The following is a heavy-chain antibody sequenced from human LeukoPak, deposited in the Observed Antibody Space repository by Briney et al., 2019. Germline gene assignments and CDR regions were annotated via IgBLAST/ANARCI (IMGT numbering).Heavy chain of an antibody. CDR1: GYSFTSYW. Sequence: GESLKISCKGSGYSFTSYWIGWVRQMPGKGLEWMGIIYPGDSDTRYSPSYQGQVTISADKSISTAYLQWSSLKASDTAMYYCARRESSSWYLPPTYYFDYWGQGTLVTVSS. CDR2: IYPGDSDT. V-gene: IGHV5-51*01. D-gene: IGHD6-13*01. CDR3: ARRESSSWYLPPTYYFDY. J-gene: IGHJ4*02.